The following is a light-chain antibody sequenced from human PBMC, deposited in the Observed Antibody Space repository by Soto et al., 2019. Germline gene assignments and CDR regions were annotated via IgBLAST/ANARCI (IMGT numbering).Light chain of an antibody. CDR2: EVN. V-gene: IGLV2-8*01. J-gene: IGLJ1*01. Sequence: QSVLTQPPSASGSPGQSVTISCIGTSSDVGNYNYVSWYQHHPGKAPKLMMFEVNTRPSGVPARVSGSKSDNTASLTSAGLQAEYEADYYCSSFSVNNNYVVGSGTKLTVL. CDR3: SSFSVNNNYV. CDR1: SSDVGNYNY.